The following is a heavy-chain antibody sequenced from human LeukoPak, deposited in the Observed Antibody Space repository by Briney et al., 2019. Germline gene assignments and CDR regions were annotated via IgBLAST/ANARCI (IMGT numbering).Heavy chain of an antibody. J-gene: IGHJ4*02. V-gene: IGHV3-23*01. D-gene: IGHD3-16*01. Sequence: GGSLRLSCAASGFTFSSYAMSWVRQAPGKGLEWVSSISGSGGNTYYADSVKGRFTISRDNSKNTLYMQMNSLRAEDTAVYYCANGEVVSFDYWGQGTLVTVSS. CDR2: ISGSGGNT. CDR1: GFTFSSYA. CDR3: ANGEVVSFDY.